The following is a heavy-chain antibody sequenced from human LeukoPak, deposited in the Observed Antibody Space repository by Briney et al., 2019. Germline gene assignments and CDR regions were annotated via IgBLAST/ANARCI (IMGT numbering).Heavy chain of an antibody. Sequence: GGSLRLSCGASGFTFSSYWMSWVRQAPGKGLEWVANIRHDGSEKYYVDSVKGRFTTSRDNARGSLYLQMNSLRAEDTAVYYCARELYDSSGYAFYYYYGMDVWGQGTTVTVSS. V-gene: IGHV3-7*01. CDR3: ARELYDSSGYAFYYYYGMDV. CDR1: GFTFSSYW. CDR2: IRHDGSEK. D-gene: IGHD3-22*01. J-gene: IGHJ6*02.